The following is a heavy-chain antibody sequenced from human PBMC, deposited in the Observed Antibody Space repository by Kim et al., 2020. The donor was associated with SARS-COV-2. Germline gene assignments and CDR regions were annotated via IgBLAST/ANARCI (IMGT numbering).Heavy chain of an antibody. D-gene: IGHD2-2*01. V-gene: IGHV4-39*01. J-gene: IGHJ6*02. CDR1: GGSISSSTYY. CDR3: ARLEPAAIDYGMDV. Sequence: SETLSLTCTVSGGSISSSTYYWGWIRQPPGKGLEWIGSIYYSGSTYYTPSLKSRVTISVDTSKNQFSLKLSSLTAADTAVYYCARLEPAAIDYGMDVCGQGTTGTLSS. CDR2: IYYSGST.